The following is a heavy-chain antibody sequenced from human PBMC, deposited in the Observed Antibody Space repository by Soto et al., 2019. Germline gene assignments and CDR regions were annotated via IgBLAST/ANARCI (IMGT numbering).Heavy chain of an antibody. Sequence: PGGSLRLSCAASGFTFSSYGMHWVRQAPGKGLEWVAVIWYDGSNKYYADSVKGRFTISRDNSKNTLYLQMNSLRAEDTTVYYCTSLAEKYCSGGSCYRDDYGGQGTTV. D-gene: IGHD2-15*01. CDR2: IWYDGSNK. J-gene: IGHJ4*02. CDR3: TSLAEKYCSGGSCYRDDY. V-gene: IGHV3-33*01. CDR1: GFTFSSYG.